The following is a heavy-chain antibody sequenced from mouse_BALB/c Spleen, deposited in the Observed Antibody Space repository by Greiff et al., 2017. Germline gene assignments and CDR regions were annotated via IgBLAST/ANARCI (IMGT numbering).Heavy chain of an antibody. CDR1: GYSFTSYY. J-gene: IGHJ2*01. CDR2: IDPFNGGT. Sequence: VQLQQSGPELMKPGASVKISCKASGYSFTSYYMHWVKQSHGKSLEWIGYIDPFNGGTSYNQKFKGKATLTVDKSSSTAYMHLSSLTSEDSAVYDCARGAYDGNYFDYWGQGTTLTVSS. V-gene: IGHV1S135*01. CDR3: ARGAYDGNYFDY. D-gene: IGHD2-10*01.